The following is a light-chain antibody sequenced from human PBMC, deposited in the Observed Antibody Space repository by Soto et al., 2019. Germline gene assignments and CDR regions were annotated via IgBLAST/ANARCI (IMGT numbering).Light chain of an antibody. Sequence: DIQLTQSPSFLSASVGGGVTITCRASQDISVYLAWYQQKPGKGPKLLIYAASTLQSGVPPRFIGSGSGTEFTLTINSLQPEDFATYYCQHLNGYPYTFGQGTKLEIK. J-gene: IGKJ2*01. CDR2: AAS. CDR3: QHLNGYPYT. CDR1: QDISVY. V-gene: IGKV1-9*01.